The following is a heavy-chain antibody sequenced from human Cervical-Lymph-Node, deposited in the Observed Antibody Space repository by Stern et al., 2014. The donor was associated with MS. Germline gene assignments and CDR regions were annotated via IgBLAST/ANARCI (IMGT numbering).Heavy chain of an antibody. CDR1: GGSISSDTYY. CDR2: IYTSGSP. D-gene: IGHD3-10*01. Sequence: VHLVESGPGLVKPSQALSLTCTVSGGSISSDTYYWNWIRQPAGKGLEWIGRIYTSGSPNYNPSLRSRTDFSVDHSKNQFSLTLSSGTAADTAVYYCARGEDYYGSGSLRDAFDVWGQGAMVIVSS. J-gene: IGHJ3*01. V-gene: IGHV4-61*02. CDR3: ARGEDYYGSGSLRDAFDV.